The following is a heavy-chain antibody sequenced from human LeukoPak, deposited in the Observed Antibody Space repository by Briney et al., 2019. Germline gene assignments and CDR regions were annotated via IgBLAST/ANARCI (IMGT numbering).Heavy chain of an antibody. CDR1: GDSVSSNSAA. V-gene: IGHV6-1*01. Sequence: SQTLSLTCAISGDSVSSNSAAWNRIRQSPSRGLEWLGRTYYRSKWYNDYAVSVKSRITINPDTSKNQFSLQLNSVTPEDTAVYYCARESLYSSSWYPYYFDYWGQGTLVTVSS. CDR2: TYYRSKWYN. D-gene: IGHD6-13*01. CDR3: ARESLYSSSWYPYYFDY. J-gene: IGHJ4*02.